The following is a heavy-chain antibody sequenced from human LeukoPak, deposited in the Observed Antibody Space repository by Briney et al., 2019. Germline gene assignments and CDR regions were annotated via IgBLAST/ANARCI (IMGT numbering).Heavy chain of an antibody. J-gene: IGHJ6*02. Sequence: SVKVSCKASGGTFSSYAISWVRQAPGQGLEWMGGIIPMFGTANYAQKFQGRVTITRDTSASTAYMELSSLRSEDTAVYYCAREMGSVLLWFGELCLGMDVWGQGTTVTVSS. V-gene: IGHV1-69*05. D-gene: IGHD3-10*01. CDR3: AREMGSVLLWFGELCLGMDV. CDR2: IIPMFGTA. CDR1: GGTFSSYA.